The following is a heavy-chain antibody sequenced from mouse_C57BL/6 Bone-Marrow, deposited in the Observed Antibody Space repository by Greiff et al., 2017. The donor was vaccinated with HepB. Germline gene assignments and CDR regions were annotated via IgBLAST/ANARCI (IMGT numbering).Heavy chain of an antibody. CDR1: GYTFTSYW. V-gene: IGHV1-69*01. D-gene: IGHD1-1*01. J-gene: IGHJ1*03. CDR3: ASYYLDFDV. CDR2: IDPSDSYT. Sequence: QVQLQQPGAELVMPGASVKLYCKASGYTFTSYWMHWVKQRPGQGLEWIGEIDPSDSYTNYNQKFKGKSTLTVDKSSSTAYMQLSSLTSEDSAVYYCASYYLDFDVWGTGTTVTVSS.